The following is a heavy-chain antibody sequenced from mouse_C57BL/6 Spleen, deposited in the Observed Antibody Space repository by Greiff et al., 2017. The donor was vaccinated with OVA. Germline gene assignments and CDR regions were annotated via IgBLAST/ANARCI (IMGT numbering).Heavy chain of an antibody. V-gene: IGHV3-6*01. CDR3: ARKGTYYGSSYYFDY. CDR1: GYSITSGYY. Sequence: EVKLQESGPGLVKPSQSLSLTCSVTGYSITSGYYWNWIRQFPGNKLEWMGYISYDGSNNYNPSLKNRISITRDTSKNQFFLKLNSVTTEDTATYYCARKGTYYGSSYYFDYWGQGTTLTVSS. D-gene: IGHD1-1*01. CDR2: ISYDGSN. J-gene: IGHJ2*01.